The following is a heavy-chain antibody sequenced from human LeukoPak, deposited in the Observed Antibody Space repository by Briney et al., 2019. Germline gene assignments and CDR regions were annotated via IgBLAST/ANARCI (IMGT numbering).Heavy chain of an antibody. CDR1: GGSISSYY. D-gene: IGHD3-16*02. CDR3: ARDSFRDYVWGSYRYTEGAFGI. Sequence: SETLSLTCTVSGGSISSYYWSWIRQPPGKGLEWIGYIYYSGSTSYNPSLKSRVTISVDTSKNQFSLKLSSVTAADTAVYYCARDSFRDYVWGSYRYTEGAFGIWGQGTMVTVSS. CDR2: IYYSGST. J-gene: IGHJ3*02. V-gene: IGHV4-59*01.